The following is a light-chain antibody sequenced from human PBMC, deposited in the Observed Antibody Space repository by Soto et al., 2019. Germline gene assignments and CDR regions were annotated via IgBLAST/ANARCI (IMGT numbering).Light chain of an antibody. J-gene: IGLJ2*01. V-gene: IGLV2-14*01. Sequence: QSALTQPASVSGSPGQSITISCTGTSSDVGGYDYVSWYQQHPGKVHKLMIYDVSSRPSGVSNRFSGSKSGNTASLTISGLQAEDEADYYCSSYASSSTLVFGGGTKVTVL. CDR1: SSDVGGYDY. CDR2: DVS. CDR3: SSYASSSTLV.